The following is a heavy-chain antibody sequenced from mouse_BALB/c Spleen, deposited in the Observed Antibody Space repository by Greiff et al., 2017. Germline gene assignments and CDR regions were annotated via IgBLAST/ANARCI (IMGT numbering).Heavy chain of an antibody. D-gene: IGHD2-4*01. V-gene: IGHV3-2*02. J-gene: IGHJ3*01. CDR1: GYSITSDYA. Sequence: EVQLQESGPGLVKPSQSLSLTCTVTGYSITSDYAWNWIRQFPGNKLEWMGYISYSGSTSYNPSLKSRISITRDTSKNQFFLQLNSVTTEDTATYYCARRGGLRLWFAYWGQGTLVTVSA. CDR2: ISYSGST. CDR3: ARRGGLRLWFAY.